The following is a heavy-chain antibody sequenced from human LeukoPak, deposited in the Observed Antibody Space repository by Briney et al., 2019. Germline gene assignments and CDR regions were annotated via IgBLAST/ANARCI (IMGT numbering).Heavy chain of an antibody. D-gene: IGHD2-2*01. CDR3: ARESYCSSTSCYGGDY. V-gene: IGHV3-11*01. CDR2: ISSSCSTI. Sequence: PGRSLRLSCAASGFTFSDYYMSWIRQAPGKGLEWVSYISSSCSTIYYADSVKGRFTISRDNAKNSLYLQMNSLRAEDTAVYYCARESYCSSTSCYGGDYWGQGTLVTVSS. J-gene: IGHJ4*02. CDR1: GFTFSDYY.